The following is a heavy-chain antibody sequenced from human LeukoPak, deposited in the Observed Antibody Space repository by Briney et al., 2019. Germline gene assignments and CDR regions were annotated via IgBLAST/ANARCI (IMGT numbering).Heavy chain of an antibody. CDR2: MNADGSST. CDR1: GFTFSSYA. J-gene: IGHJ4*01. V-gene: IGHV3-74*03. D-gene: IGHD2/OR15-2a*01. CDR3: TSALNINTHY. Sequence: PGGSLRLSCAASGFTFSSYAMHWVRQAPGKGLVWVSGMNADGSSTKYADSVKGRFTISRDNAKKTLYLQMNSLRAEDTALYYCTSALNINTHYWRHGTLVTVSS.